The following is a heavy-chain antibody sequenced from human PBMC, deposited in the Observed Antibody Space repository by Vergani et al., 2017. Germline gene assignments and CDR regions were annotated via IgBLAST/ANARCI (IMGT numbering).Heavy chain of an antibody. D-gene: IGHD1-1*01. V-gene: IGHV4-34*01. CDR1: VGSFSGYY. CDR2: INHSGST. J-gene: IGHJ5*02. CDR3: ARELYPEACFDP. Sequence: QVQLQQWGAGLLKPSETLSLNCAVYVGSFSGYYWSWIRQPPGKGLEWMGEINHSGSTNYNPSLKSRVTISVDTSNKRFFRILSSVTAADTSVYYCARELYPEACFDPWGQGTLVTVSS.